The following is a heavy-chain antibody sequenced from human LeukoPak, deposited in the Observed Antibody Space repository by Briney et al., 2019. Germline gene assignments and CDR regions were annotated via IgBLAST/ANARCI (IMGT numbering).Heavy chain of an antibody. CDR2: IKQDGSEK. D-gene: IGHD3-10*01. CDR1: GFTFSRYW. CDR3: AKADRGWGVITKD. V-gene: IGHV3-7*05. Sequence: HPGGSLRLSCAASGFTFSRYWMTWVRQAPGKGLEWVATIKQDGSEKYYVDSVKGRFTISRDNAKNSLYLQMNSLRAEDTAVYYCAKADRGWGVITKDWGQGTLVTVSS. J-gene: IGHJ4*02.